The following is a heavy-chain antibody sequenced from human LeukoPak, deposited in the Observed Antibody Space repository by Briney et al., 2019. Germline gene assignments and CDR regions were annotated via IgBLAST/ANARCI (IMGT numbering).Heavy chain of an antibody. CDR1: GGSISSISYY. J-gene: IGHJ5*02. V-gene: IGHV4-39*07. CDR2: IYYSGST. Sequence: SETLSLTCTVSGGSISSISYYWGWIRLPPGKGLEWIGSIYYSGSTYYSPALKTRVTISVDTSKNQFSLKLNSVTAADTAVYYCARVVVPVTQLRYHWFDPWGQGTLVTVSS. CDR3: ARVVVPVTQLRYHWFDP. D-gene: IGHD2-2*01.